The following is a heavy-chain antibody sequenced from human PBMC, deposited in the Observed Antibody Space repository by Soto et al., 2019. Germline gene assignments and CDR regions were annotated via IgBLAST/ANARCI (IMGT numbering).Heavy chain of an antibody. D-gene: IGHD3-3*01. V-gene: IGHV3-7*01. CDR3: AREITIFGVVIIKGNYYYYGMDV. CDR1: GFTFISYW. CDR2: IKQDGSEK. Sequence: PGGSLRLSCAASGFTFISYWMSWVRQAPRKGLEWVANIKQDGSEKYYVDSVKGRFTISRDNAKNSLYLQMNSLRAEDTAVYYCAREITIFGVVIIKGNYYYYGMDVWGQGTTVTVS. J-gene: IGHJ6*02.